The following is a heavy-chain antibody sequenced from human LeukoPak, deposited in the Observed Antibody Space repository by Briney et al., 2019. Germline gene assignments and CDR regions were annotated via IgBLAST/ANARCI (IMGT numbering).Heavy chain of an antibody. CDR2: IYYSGST. Sequence: SETLSLTCTVSGGSISSSSYYWGWIRQPPGKGLEWIGSIYYSGSTYYNPSLKSRVTISVDTSKNQFSLKLSSVTAADTAVYYCARGVARTYYYGSGSHSYYYMDVWGKGTTVTVSS. CDR1: GGSISSSSYY. V-gene: IGHV4-39*07. J-gene: IGHJ6*03. D-gene: IGHD3-10*01. CDR3: ARGVARTYYYGSGSHSYYYMDV.